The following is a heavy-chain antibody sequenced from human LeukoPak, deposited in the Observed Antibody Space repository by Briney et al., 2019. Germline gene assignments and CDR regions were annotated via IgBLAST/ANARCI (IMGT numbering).Heavy chain of an antibody. V-gene: IGHV3-53*01. D-gene: IGHD2-15*01. CDR2: IYSGGTT. CDR3: ARGYCSGGSCYSKDYYYMDV. Sequence: PGGSLRLSXAASGFTVSSNYMSWVRQAPGKRLEWVSIIYSGGTTYYTDSVKGRFTISRDNSNNMLYLQMNSLRAEDTAAYYCARGYCSGGSCYSKDYYYMDVWGKGTTVTVSS. J-gene: IGHJ6*03. CDR1: GFTVSSNY.